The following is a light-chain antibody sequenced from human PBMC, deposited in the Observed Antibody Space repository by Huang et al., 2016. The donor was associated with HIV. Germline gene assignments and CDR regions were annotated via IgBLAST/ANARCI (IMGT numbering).Light chain of an antibody. CDR1: QRISTW. V-gene: IGKV1-5*03. CDR2: KAS. CDR3: QQYNTYPMYT. Sequence: DIQMTQSPSTLSASVGDRVTIDCRASQRISTWLAWYQQKPGKAPNLLIYKASTLESGVPSRVSGSGSETEFTLTISDVQPGDSATYYCQQYNTYPMYTFGQGTKLEIK. J-gene: IGKJ2*01.